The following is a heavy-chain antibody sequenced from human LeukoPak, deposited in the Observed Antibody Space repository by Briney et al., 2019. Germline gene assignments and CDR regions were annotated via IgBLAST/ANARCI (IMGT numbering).Heavy chain of an antibody. D-gene: IGHD5-24*01. Sequence: PGGSLRLSCAASVFTFSSYEMNWVRQAPGKGLEWVSYISSSGSTIYYADSVKGRFTISRDNAKNSLYLQMNSLRAEDTAVYYCARDSVRDGYNPRDFDYWGQGTLVTVSS. V-gene: IGHV3-48*03. CDR2: ISSSGSTI. J-gene: IGHJ4*02. CDR3: ARDSVRDGYNPRDFDY. CDR1: VFTFSSYE.